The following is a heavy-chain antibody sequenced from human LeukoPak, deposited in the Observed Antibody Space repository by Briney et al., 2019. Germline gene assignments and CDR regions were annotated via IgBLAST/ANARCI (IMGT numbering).Heavy chain of an antibody. J-gene: IGHJ4*02. V-gene: IGHV3-23*01. D-gene: IGHD5-24*01. CDR3: AKDDAWLQYGD. Sequence: GGSLRLSCAASGFTFSSYGMHWVRQAPGKGLEWVSGISPNGVITYYADSVKGRFTISRDNSKGTVYLQMNSLRPEDTAVYYCAKDDAWLQYGDWGRGTLVTVSS. CDR1: GFTFSSYG. CDR2: ISPNGVIT.